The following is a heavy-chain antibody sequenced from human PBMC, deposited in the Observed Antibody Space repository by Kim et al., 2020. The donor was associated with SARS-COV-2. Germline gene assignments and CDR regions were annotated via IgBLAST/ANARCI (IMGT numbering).Heavy chain of an antibody. J-gene: IGHJ4*02. CDR3: AKGVAGFDY. Sequence: GGSLRLSCAASGFTFGGYAMHWVRQAPGKGLEWVAVIWYVGSNKYYADSVKGRFTISRDNSKNTLYLQMNSLRAEDTAVYYCAKGVAGFDYWGQGTLVTVSS. CDR2: IWYVGSNK. V-gene: IGHV3-33*06. CDR1: GFTFGGYA. D-gene: IGHD6-19*01.